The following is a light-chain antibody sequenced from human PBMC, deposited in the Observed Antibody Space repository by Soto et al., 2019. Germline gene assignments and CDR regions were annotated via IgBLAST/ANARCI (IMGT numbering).Light chain of an antibody. Sequence: EIVMTQSPATLSVSPGERATLSCRASQSVSSTLAWYQQKPGQAPRLLIYGASTRATDIPARFSGSGSGTEFTLTISSLQSEDFAVYYCQQYSKWPLTFGGGTKVDIK. CDR1: QSVSST. J-gene: IGKJ4*01. V-gene: IGKV3-15*01. CDR3: QQYSKWPLT. CDR2: GAS.